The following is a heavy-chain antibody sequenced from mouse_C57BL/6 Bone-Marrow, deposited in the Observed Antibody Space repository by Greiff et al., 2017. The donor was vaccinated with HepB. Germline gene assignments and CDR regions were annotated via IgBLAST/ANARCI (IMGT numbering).Heavy chain of an antibody. CDR3: ASRLGT. D-gene: IGHD3-3*01. CDR2: ISSGGSYT. J-gene: IGHJ3*01. V-gene: IGHV5-6*02. Sequence: EVKVVESGGVLVKPGGSLKLSCAASGFTFSSYGMSWVRQTPDKRLEWVATISSGGSYTYYPDSVKGRFTISRDNAKNTLYLQMSSLKSEDTAMYYCASRLGTWGQGTLVTVSA. CDR1: GFTFSSYG.